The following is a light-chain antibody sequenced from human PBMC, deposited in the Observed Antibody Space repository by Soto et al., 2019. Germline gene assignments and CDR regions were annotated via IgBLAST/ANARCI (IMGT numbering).Light chain of an antibody. CDR3: SSFTSSSTYV. J-gene: IGLJ1*01. CDR1: SSDVGNYNR. CDR2: EVT. V-gene: IGLV2-18*02. Sequence: QSALTQPTSVSGSPGQSVAISCYGTSSDVGNYNRVSWYQQPPGTAPKLMIYEVTNRPSGVPDRFSGSKSGNTAYLTISGLQAEDEADYYCSSFTSSSTYVFGTGTEQTVL.